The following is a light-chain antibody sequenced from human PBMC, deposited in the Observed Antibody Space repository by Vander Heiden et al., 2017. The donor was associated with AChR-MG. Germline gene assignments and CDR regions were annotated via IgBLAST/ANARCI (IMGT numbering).Light chain of an antibody. Sequence: ELVMTQSPATLSVSPGERATLSCRASQSVSSNLAWYQQKPGQAPRLLIYGASTRATGIPARFSGSGSGTEFTLTISSLQSEDFAVYYCQQYNSWLITFGQGTRLEIK. J-gene: IGKJ5*01. V-gene: IGKV3-15*01. CDR1: QSVSSN. CDR3: QQYNSWLIT. CDR2: GAS.